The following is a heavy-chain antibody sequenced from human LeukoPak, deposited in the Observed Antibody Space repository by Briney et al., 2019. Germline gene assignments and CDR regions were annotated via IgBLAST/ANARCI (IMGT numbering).Heavy chain of an antibody. V-gene: IGHV1-8*01. J-gene: IGHJ4*02. D-gene: IGHD5-12*01. Sequence: GASVRVSCKASGYTFTSYDINWVRQATGQGLEWMGWMNPNSGNTGYAQKFQGRVTMTRNTSISTAYMELSRLRSEDTAVYYCARAKKPLSKKWLRDVFDYWGQGTLVTVSS. CDR2: MNPNSGNT. CDR3: ARAKKPLSKKWLRDVFDY. CDR1: GYTFTSYD.